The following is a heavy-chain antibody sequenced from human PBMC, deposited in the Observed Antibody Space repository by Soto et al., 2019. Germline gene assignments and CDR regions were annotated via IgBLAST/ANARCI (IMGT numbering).Heavy chain of an antibody. D-gene: IGHD2-15*01. CDR1: GFTFSSYW. J-gene: IGHJ6*03. CDR3: AREGDIPSYYYYYYMDV. CDR2: INSDGSST. Sequence: TGGSLRLSCAASGFTFSSYWMHWVRQAPGKGLVWVSRINSDGSSTSYADSVKGRFTISRDNAKNTLYLQMNSLRAEDTAVYYCAREGDIPSYYYYYYMDVWGKGTTVTVSS. V-gene: IGHV3-74*01.